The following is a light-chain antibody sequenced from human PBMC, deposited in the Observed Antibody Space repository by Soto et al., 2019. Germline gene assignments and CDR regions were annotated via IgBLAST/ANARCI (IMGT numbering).Light chain of an antibody. CDR1: QSSTCC. V-gene: IGKV1-5*03. J-gene: IGKJ1*01. CDR3: QQYNTYSWT. Sequence: DIQMTQSPSTLSASVGDRVTITCRASQSSTCCLAWYQQKPGNAPKLLINRASSLESGVPSRFSGSGSGTEFNLTISSLQPDDFESYYYQQYNTYSWTFGQGTNVAIK. CDR2: RAS.